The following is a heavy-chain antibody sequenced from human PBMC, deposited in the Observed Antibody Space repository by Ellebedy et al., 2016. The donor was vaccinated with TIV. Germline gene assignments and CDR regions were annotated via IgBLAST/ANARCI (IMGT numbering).Heavy chain of an antibody. V-gene: IGHV3-7*03. Sequence: GESLKISCAVSGFTFSNYWMSWARQAPGKGLEWVATIKQDGSEIHYVDSVKGRFTISRDNAKNLLYLQMNSLRVEDTALYYCARGAYPYAMDVWGQGTTVTVSS. CDR1: GFTFSNYW. CDR2: IKQDGSEI. D-gene: IGHD2-2*02. J-gene: IGHJ6*02. CDR3: ARGAYPYAMDV.